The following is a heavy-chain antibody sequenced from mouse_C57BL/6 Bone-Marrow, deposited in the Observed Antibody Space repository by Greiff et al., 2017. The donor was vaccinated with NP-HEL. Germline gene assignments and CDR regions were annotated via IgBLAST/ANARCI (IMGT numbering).Heavy chain of an antibody. CDR1: GYTFTSYW. CDR3: TRRAYYSTNFDY. J-gene: IGHJ2*01. CDR2: IYPGNSDT. D-gene: IGHD2-5*01. Sequence: VQLQQSGTVLARPGASVKMSCKTSGYTFTSYWMHWVKQRPGQGLEWIGAIYPGNSDTSYNQKFKGKAKLTAVTSASTAYMELSSLTNEDSAVYYCTRRAYYSTNFDYWGQGTTLTVSS. V-gene: IGHV1-5*01.